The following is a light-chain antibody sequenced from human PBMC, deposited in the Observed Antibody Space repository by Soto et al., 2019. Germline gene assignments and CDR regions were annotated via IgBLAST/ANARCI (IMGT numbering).Light chain of an antibody. J-gene: IGKJ2*01. CDR1: QSIGTK. CDR2: AAS. CDR3: QQSYSTPPDT. V-gene: IGKV1-39*01. Sequence: DIQMTQSPSSLSASVGDRVTITCRASQSIGTKLNWYQKKPGRAPKLLIHAASSLHSGVPSRFSGSGYGTEFTLTISSLQPEDFATYYCQQSYSTPPDTFGQGTKLDIK.